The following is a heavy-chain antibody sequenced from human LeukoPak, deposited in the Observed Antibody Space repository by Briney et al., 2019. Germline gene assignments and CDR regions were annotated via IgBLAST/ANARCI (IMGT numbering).Heavy chain of an antibody. J-gene: IGHJ6*03. CDR1: GFTFSSYW. D-gene: IGHD1-1*01. CDR2: ISGSGGST. V-gene: IGHV3-23*01. CDR3: AKDGPGYRFKAHYYYMDV. Sequence: GGSLRLSCAASGFTFSSYWMHWVRQAPGKGLEWVSAISGSGGSTYYADSVKGRFTISRDNSKNTLYLQMNSLRAEDTAVYYCAKDGPGYRFKAHYYYMDVWGKGTTVTVSS.